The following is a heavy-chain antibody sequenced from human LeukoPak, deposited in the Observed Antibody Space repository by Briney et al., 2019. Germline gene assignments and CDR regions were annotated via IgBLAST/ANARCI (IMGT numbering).Heavy chain of an antibody. J-gene: IGHJ4*02. CDR2: IYYSGST. D-gene: IGHD2/OR15-2a*01. Sequence: SETLSLTCTVSGGSITNYYWSWIRQPPGKGLEWIGYIYYSGSTNYNPSLKSRVTISVDTSKNQFSLKLSSVTAADTAVYYCAREISSIGGHFDYWGQGTLVTVSS. CDR1: GGSITNYY. V-gene: IGHV4-59*01. CDR3: AREISSIGGHFDY.